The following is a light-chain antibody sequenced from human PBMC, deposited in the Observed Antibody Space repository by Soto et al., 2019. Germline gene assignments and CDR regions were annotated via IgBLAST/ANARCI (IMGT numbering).Light chain of an antibody. CDR1: QSISSY. CDR2: AAA. J-gene: IGKJ1*01. CDR3: QQSFATPWT. V-gene: IGKV1-39*01. Sequence: DIQMTQSPSSLSASVGDRVTITCRASQSISSYLNWYQQKPGKAPKLLIYAAASLQSGVPSRFIGNGSGTDFTLTISSLRPEDFTTYYCQQSFATPWTFGQGTKVEIK.